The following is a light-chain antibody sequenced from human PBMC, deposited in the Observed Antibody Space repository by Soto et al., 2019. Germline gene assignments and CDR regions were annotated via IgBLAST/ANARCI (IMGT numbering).Light chain of an antibody. CDR1: QSISSW. J-gene: IGKJ1*01. Sequence: DIQMTQSPSTLSASVGDRVTITCRASQSISSWLAWHQQKPGKAPRLLIYKASNFESGVASRFSGSGSGTEFTLTITSLQPDDSPIYYCQQYNDNWTFGQGTKVEIK. CDR3: QQYNDNWT. CDR2: KAS. V-gene: IGKV1-5*03.